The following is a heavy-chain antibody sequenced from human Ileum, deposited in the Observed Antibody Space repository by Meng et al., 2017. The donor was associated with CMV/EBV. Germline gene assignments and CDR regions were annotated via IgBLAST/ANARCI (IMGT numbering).Heavy chain of an antibody. CDR1: GFIFSNYA. Sequence: SGFIFSNYARSWVSQAPGKGLEWVSTMSNSGGSTYYADSVKGRFTISRDISRNTLYLQMDSLRADDTAIYYCAKGAYTGRTNYFDYWGQGTLVTVSS. D-gene: IGHD1-26*01. J-gene: IGHJ4*02. V-gene: IGHV3-23*01. CDR2: MSNSGGST. CDR3: AKGAYTGRTNYFDY.